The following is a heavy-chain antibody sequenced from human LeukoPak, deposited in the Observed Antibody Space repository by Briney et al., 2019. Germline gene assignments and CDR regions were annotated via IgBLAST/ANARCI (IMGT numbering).Heavy chain of an antibody. Sequence: ASVKVSCKASGGTFSSYAISWVRQAPGQGLEWMGGIIPIFGTANYAQKFQGRVTITADESTSTAYMELSSLRSEDTAVYYCARERHGGNSCWFDPWGQGTLVTVSS. CDR1: GGTFSSYA. D-gene: IGHD4-23*01. V-gene: IGHV1-69*01. CDR2: IIPIFGTA. J-gene: IGHJ5*02. CDR3: ARERHGGNSCWFDP.